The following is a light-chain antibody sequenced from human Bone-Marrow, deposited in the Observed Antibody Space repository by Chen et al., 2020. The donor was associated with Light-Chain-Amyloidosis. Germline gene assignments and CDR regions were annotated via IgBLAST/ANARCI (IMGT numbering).Light chain of an antibody. Sequence: QSVLTPPPSVSGAPGQTVTSSCTVKSSNIGQGYDVHWYQQLPGAAPKLLIYGNGNRPSGVPERFSGFKSGTSASLAITGLLAEDEADYYCQSYDTSLSGSVFGGGTKLTVL. CDR2: GNG. CDR1: SSNIGQGYD. V-gene: IGLV1-40*01. CDR3: QSYDTSLSGSV. J-gene: IGLJ3*02.